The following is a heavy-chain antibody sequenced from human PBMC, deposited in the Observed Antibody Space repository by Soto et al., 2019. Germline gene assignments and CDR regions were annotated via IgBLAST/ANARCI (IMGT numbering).Heavy chain of an antibody. CDR1: GFIFRNDW. J-gene: IGHJ4*02. Sequence: EVQLVESGGGSATPGGSLRLSCAASGFIFRNDWINWVRQAPGKGLEWVARIKTKIDGGTTDYAAPVKGRFFISRDDSQNTLFLQMNSLQTEDTAVYYCMTHAYINGRGHWGQGTLVTVAP. V-gene: IGHV3-15*01. CDR3: MTHAYINGRGH. CDR2: IKTKIDGGTT. D-gene: IGHD2-8*01.